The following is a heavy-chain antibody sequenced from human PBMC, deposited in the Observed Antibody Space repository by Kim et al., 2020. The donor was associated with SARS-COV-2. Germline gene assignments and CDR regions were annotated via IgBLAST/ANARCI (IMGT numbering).Heavy chain of an antibody. CDR1: GYTFTGYY. V-gene: IGHV1-2*06. CDR2: INPKSGGT. D-gene: IGHD4-17*01. CDR3: ARTLDGEGPDY. Sequence: ASVKVSCKASGYTFTGYYMHWVRQAPGQGLEWMGRINPKSGGTNYAQKFQGRVTMTRDTSISTAYMELSRLRSDDTAVYYCARTLDGEGPDYWGQGTLVTVSS. J-gene: IGHJ4*02.